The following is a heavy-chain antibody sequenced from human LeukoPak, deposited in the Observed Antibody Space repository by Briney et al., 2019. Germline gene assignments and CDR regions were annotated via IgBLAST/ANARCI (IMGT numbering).Heavy chain of an antibody. Sequence: SETLSLTCGVYGGSLSGYFWSWIRQPPGKGLEWIGEINDSGRTNYNPSLKSRVTISVDTSKNQFSLKLNSVTAADSAVYYCARRTTYFGWRPSESPSCFDYWGQGTLVAVSS. CDR2: INDSGRT. CDR3: ARRTTYFGWRPSESPSCFDY. V-gene: IGHV4-34*01. J-gene: IGHJ4*02. CDR1: GGSLSGYF. D-gene: IGHD3-9*01.